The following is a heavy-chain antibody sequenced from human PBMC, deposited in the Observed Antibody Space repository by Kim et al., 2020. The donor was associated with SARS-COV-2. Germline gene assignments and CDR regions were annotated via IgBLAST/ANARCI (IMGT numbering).Heavy chain of an antibody. V-gene: IGHV1-8*01. D-gene: IGHD1-7*01. CDR1: GFTFNDYD. CDR3: ARGKYNWDWDY. Sequence: DSVKVSCKASGFTFNDYDINWVRQATGQGLEWMGWMTFNTGDTGYVQKFQGRVTMTRDSSMNTAYMELSSLRPEDTATYYCARGKYNWDWDYWGQGTLVTVSS. CDR2: MTFNTGDT. J-gene: IGHJ4*02.